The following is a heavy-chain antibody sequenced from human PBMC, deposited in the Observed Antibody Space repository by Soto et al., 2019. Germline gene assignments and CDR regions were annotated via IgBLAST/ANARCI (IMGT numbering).Heavy chain of an antibody. Sequence: PSETLSLTCAVYGGSFSGYYWSWIRQPPGKGLEWIGEINHSGSTNYNPSLKSRVTISVDTSKNQFSLKLSSVTAADTAVYYCASGLRWLRSDFDYWAQGTLVPVSS. J-gene: IGHJ4*02. CDR2: INHSGST. CDR1: GGSFSGYY. D-gene: IGHD5-12*01. CDR3: ASGLRWLRSDFDY. V-gene: IGHV4-34*01.